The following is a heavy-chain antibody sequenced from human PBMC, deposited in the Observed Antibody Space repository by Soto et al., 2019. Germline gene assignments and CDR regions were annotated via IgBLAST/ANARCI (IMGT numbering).Heavy chain of an antibody. CDR2: INPSGGST. V-gene: IGHV1-46*03. D-gene: IGHD2-15*01. Sequence: QVQLVQSGAEVKKPGASVKVSCKASGYTFTSYYMHWVRQAPGQGLEWMGIINPSGGSTSYAQKFQGRVTMTRDTSTSTVYMELSSLRSEDTAVYYCARVEYCSGGSCRGGYFDYWGQGTLVTVSS. CDR3: ARVEYCSGGSCRGGYFDY. CDR1: GYTFTSYY. J-gene: IGHJ4*02.